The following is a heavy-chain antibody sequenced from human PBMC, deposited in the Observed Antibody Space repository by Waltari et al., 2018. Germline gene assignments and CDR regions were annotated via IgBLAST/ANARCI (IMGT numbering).Heavy chain of an antibody. V-gene: IGHV4-30-2*04. J-gene: IGHJ4*02. D-gene: IGHD3-3*01. CDR2: T. Sequence: TYYNPSLKSRVTISVDTSKNQFSLKLTSVTAADTALYYCAREYDFWSGSYTKETYFDSWGQGTLVTVSS. CDR3: AREYDFWSGSYTKETYFDS.